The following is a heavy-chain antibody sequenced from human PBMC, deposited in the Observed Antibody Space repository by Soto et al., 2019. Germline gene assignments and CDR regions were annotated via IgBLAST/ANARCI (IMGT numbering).Heavy chain of an antibody. Sequence: PGASLKISCKGSGYTFTNYWITWVRQMPGKGLEWMGRIDPSDSYINYSPSFQGRVTISADKSISTAYLQWSSLKASDTAMYYCARHMLAAAGREPIDYWGQGTLVTVSS. CDR3: ARHMLAAAGREPIDY. J-gene: IGHJ4*02. CDR2: IDPSDSYI. CDR1: GYTFTNYW. V-gene: IGHV5-10-1*01. D-gene: IGHD6-13*01.